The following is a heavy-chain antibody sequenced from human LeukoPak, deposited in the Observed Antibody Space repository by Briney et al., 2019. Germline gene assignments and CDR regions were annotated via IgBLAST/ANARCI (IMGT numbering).Heavy chain of an antibody. CDR2: IIPIFGTA. Sequence: SVKVSCTASGGTFSSYAISWVRQAPGQGLEWMGGIIPIFGTANYAQKFQGRVTITADESTSTAYMELSSLRSEDTAVYYCARGRCSSTSCPLGYWGQGTLVTVSS. J-gene: IGHJ4*02. CDR3: ARGRCSSTSCPLGY. CDR1: GGTFSSYA. V-gene: IGHV1-69*13. D-gene: IGHD2-2*01.